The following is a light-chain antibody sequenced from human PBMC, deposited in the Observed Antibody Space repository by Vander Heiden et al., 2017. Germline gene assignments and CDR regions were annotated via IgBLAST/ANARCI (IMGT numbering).Light chain of an antibody. V-gene: IGLV3-21*02. J-gene: IGLJ3*02. CDR2: DDR. Sequence: SYVLPQPPSVSVAPGQTASITCGGNNIESKSVHWYQQKPGQAPVLVVYDDRDRPSEIPERFSGSNSGNTATLTISRVEAGDEADYYCQVWDRSSDHRGVFGGGTKLTVL. CDR1: NIESKS. CDR3: QVWDRSSDHRGV.